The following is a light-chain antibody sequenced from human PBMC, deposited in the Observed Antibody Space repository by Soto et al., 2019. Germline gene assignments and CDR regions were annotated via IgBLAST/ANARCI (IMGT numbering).Light chain of an antibody. V-gene: IGKV3-11*01. J-gene: IGKJ5*01. CDR1: QSVSSY. CDR3: QQRSNWPPLT. CDR2: DAS. Sequence: EIVLTQSPGTLSLSPGERASLSCSASQSVSSYLAWYQQKPGQAPRLLIYDASNRATGIPARFSGSGSGTDFTLTISSLEPEDFAVYYCQQRSNWPPLTFGQGTRLEIK.